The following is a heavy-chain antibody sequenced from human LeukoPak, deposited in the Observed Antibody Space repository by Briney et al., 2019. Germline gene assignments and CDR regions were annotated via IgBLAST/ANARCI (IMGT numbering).Heavy chain of an antibody. V-gene: IGHV3-74*01. CDR3: ARDWSLAVAGTPYY. CDR1: GFTFSSYW. D-gene: IGHD6-19*01. J-gene: IGHJ4*02. CDR2: INSDGSSK. Sequence: PGGSLRLSRAASGFTFSSYWMHWVRQAPGQGLVWVSRINSDGSSKSYADSVKGRFTISRDNAKNTLYLQMNSLRAEDTAVYYCARDWSLAVAGTPYYWGQGTLVTVSS.